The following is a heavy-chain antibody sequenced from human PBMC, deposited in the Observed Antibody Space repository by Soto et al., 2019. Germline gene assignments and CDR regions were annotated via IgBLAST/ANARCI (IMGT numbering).Heavy chain of an antibody. CDR3: AKRSSSTTFDY. CDR1: GFTFSSYA. D-gene: IGHD6-6*01. CDR2: ISGSDDST. J-gene: IGHJ4*02. V-gene: IGHV3-23*01. Sequence: EVQLLESGGGLVQPGESLRLSCAASGFTFSSYAMSWVRQAPGKGLEWVSVISGSDDSTYYADSVKGRFTIPRDNSKNTLYLKMNSLRAEDTAVYYCAKRSSSTTFDYWGQGTLVTVS.